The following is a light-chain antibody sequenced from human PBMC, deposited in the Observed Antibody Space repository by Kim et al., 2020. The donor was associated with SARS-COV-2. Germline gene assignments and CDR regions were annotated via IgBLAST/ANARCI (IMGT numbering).Light chain of an antibody. CDR3: QVWDSGSSVYL. J-gene: IGLJ7*01. Sequence: SYELTQPPSVSVAPGETARISCSGNSIGSKSVHWYQQRPGQALAVTIYFDSVRPSGIPERFSGFNNRIKATLTISRVEAAAEAVYFRQVWDSGSSVYLFG. V-gene: IGLV3-21*04. CDR1: SIGSKS. CDR2: FDS.